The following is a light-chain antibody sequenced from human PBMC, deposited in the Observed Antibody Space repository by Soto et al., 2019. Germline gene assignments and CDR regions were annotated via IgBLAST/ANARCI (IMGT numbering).Light chain of an antibody. CDR2: GAS. CDR3: QQYGRSPTT. J-gene: IGKJ1*01. Sequence: EIVLTQSPGTLSLSPGERATLSCRASQSVSSGYLAWYQQKPGQAPSLLIYGASSRATGIPDRFSGSGSGTDFTLTISRLEPEDFAVYYCQQYGRSPTTFGQGTKVDIK. CDR1: QSVSSGY. V-gene: IGKV3-20*01.